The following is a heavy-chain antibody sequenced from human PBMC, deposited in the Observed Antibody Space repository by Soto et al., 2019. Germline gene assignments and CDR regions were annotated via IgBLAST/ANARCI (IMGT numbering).Heavy chain of an antibody. CDR3: ATVFEY. J-gene: IGHJ4*02. V-gene: IGHV3-74*01. CDR2: IEGAGTGT. Sequence: EVQLVQSGGGSVQPGGSLRLSCAASGFIFTNYWMHWVRQVTGKGLVWVSRIEGAGTGTSYSDSVRGRFTISRDNADNPLYLQMNSLRAEDTGVDYCATVFEYWGQETLVTVSS. D-gene: IGHD4-17*01. CDR1: GFIFTNYW.